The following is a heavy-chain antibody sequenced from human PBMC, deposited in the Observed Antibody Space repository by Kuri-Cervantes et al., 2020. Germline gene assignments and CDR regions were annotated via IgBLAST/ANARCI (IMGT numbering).Heavy chain of an antibody. Sequence: GESPKISCAGSGFNFNNYAMNWVRQAPGKGLEWVAIISGDGDSTYYSDSVKGRFTISRDNSKNTLYLQMNSLRAEDTAVYYCAKGGSITIFGVVIAWGQGTLVTVSS. J-gene: IGHJ5*02. CDR3: AKGGSITIFGVVIA. CDR1: GFNFNNYA. V-gene: IGHV3-23*01. CDR2: ISGDGDST. D-gene: IGHD3-3*01.